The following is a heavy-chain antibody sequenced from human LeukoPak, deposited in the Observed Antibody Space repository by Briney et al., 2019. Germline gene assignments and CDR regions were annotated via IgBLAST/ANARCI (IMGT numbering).Heavy chain of an antibody. CDR3: AKPPPDSSSWLFDY. D-gene: IGHD6-13*01. CDR1: GFTFSTYA. J-gene: IGHJ4*02. V-gene: IGHV3-23*01. Sequence: GGSLRLSCAASGFTFSTYAMSWVRQAPGKGLEWVSTISANGGTTYYADSVKGRFTISRGNSKNTLYLQMNSLRVEDTAIYYCAKPPPDSSSWLFDYWGQGTLVTVSS. CDR2: ISANGGTT.